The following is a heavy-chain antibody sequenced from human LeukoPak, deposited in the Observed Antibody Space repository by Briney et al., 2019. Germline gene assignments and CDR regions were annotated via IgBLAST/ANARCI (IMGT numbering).Heavy chain of an antibody. CDR2: ISGSGGST. D-gene: IGHD3-3*01. Sequence: GSLRPSWAASGFPFSRYALSRVRQAPGEGLEWVSAISGSGGSTYYADSVKGRFTISRDNSKNTLYLQMNSLRAEDTAVYYCAKFFYDFWSGTDYWGQGTLVTVSS. CDR3: AKFFYDFWSGTDY. J-gene: IGHJ4*02. V-gene: IGHV3-23*01. CDR1: GFPFSRYA.